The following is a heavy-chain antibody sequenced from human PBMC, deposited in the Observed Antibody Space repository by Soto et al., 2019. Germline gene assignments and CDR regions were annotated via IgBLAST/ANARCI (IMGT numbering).Heavy chain of an antibody. CDR2: IRSKANSYAT. CDR3: GNGDYTDAEYFLH. V-gene: IGHV3-73*01. Sequence: PGGSLRLSCAASGFTFSGSAMHWVRQASGKGLEWVGRIRSKANSYATAYAASVKGRFTISRDDSKNTAYLQMNSLKTEDTAVYYCGNGDYTDAEYFLHWGQGTLVTVSS. CDR1: GFTFSGSA. D-gene: IGHD4-17*01. J-gene: IGHJ1*01.